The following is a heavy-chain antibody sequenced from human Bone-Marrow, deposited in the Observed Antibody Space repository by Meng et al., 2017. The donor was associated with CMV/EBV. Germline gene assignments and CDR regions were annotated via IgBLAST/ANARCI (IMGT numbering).Heavy chain of an antibody. Sequence: SQTLSLTCAVYGGSFSGYYWSWIRQPPGKGLEWIGEINHSGSTNYNPSLKSRVTISVDTSKNQFSLKLSSVTAADTAVYYCARGNRGGSSFPFDYWGQGTLVTVPS. CDR2: INHSGST. V-gene: IGHV4-34*01. CDR1: GGSFSGYY. J-gene: IGHJ4*02. D-gene: IGHD6-6*01. CDR3: ARGNRGGSSFPFDY.